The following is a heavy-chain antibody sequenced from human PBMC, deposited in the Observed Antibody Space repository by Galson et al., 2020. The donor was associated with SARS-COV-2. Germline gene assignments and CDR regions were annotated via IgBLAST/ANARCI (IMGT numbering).Heavy chain of an antibody. D-gene: IGHD2-15*01. J-gene: IGHJ6*02. Sequence: SETLSLTCTVSGGSISGYYWSWIRQPPGKGLEWIGNIYYTGNTKYKTSLKSRLTISIDTSRNQFSLKLSSVTAADTAVYYYARDTPNYGMDVWGRGTTVTVSS. CDR3: ARDTPNYGMDV. CDR2: IYYTGNT. V-gene: IGHV4-59*08. CDR1: GGSISGYY.